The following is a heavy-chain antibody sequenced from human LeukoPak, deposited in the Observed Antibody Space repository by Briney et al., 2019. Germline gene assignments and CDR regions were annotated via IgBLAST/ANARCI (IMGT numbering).Heavy chain of an antibody. Sequence: SETLSLTCTVSGGCISSYYWSWIWQPPGKGLEWIGYIYYSGSTNYNPSLKCRVTISVDTSKNQFSLKLSSVTAADTAVYYCARGRVAAAGPFDYWGQGSLVSVSS. CDR2: IYYSGST. J-gene: IGHJ4*02. CDR1: GGCISSYY. V-gene: IGHV4-59*01. CDR3: ARGRVAAAGPFDY. D-gene: IGHD6-13*01.